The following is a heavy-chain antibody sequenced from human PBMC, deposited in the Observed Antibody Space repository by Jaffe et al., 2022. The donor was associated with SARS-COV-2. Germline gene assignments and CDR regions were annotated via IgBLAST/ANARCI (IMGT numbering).Heavy chain of an antibody. D-gene: IGHD3-3*01. CDR3: AKVEGYYDFWSGSNYYYGMDV. CDR1: GFTFSSYG. Sequence: QVQLVESGGGVVQPGRSLRLSCAASGFTFSSYGMHWVRQAPGKGLEWVAVISYDGSNKYYADSVKGRFTISRDNSKNTLYLQMNSLRAEDTAVYYCAKVEGYYDFWSGSNYYYGMDVWGQGTTVTVSS. CDR2: ISYDGSNK. V-gene: IGHV3-30*18. J-gene: IGHJ6*02.